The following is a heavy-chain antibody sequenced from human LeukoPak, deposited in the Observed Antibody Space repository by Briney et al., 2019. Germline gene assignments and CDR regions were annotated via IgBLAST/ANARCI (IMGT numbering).Heavy chain of an antibody. CDR1: GYNFPSYG. CDR2: IRPHTGET. J-gene: IGHJ4*02. Sequence: GAVTVSCKAAGYNFPSYGSNWVRQAPGQGLEWMGWIRPHTGETNSAQRFQDRVTMTTDTSTTTAYMELRSLRFDDTAVYYCARDRGGKGSAIFYWGQGSLVTVSS. D-gene: IGHD2-2*01. CDR3: ARDRGGKGSAIFY. V-gene: IGHV1-18*01.